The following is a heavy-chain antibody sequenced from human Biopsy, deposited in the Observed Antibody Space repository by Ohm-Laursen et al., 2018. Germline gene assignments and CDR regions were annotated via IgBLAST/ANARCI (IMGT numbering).Heavy chain of an antibody. CDR2: ISGNSDII. D-gene: IGHD4-17*01. J-gene: IGHJ4*02. CDR3: ALAAAQTVTHFDY. CDR1: GFTVYNNY. Sequence: SLRLSCAASGFTVYNNYMTWFRQAPGKRLEWVSTISGNSDIIYDTDSVKGRFTISRDNSKNTLYLQMNSLRADDTAVYYCALAAAQTVTHFDYWGQGTLVTVSS. V-gene: IGHV3-23*01.